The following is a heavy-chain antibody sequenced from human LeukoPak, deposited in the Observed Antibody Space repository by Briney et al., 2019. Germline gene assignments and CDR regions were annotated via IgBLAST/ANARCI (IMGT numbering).Heavy chain of an antibody. J-gene: IGHJ4*02. D-gene: IGHD3-3*01. Sequence: GGSLRLSCAASGFTFSDYYMSWIRQAPGKGLEWVSAISGSGGSTYYADSVKGRFTISRDNSKNTLYLQMNSLRAEDTAVYYCAKDGVLRFLEWPLYYFDYWGQGTLVTVSS. CDR1: GFTFSDYY. CDR2: ISGSGGST. CDR3: AKDGVLRFLEWPLYYFDY. V-gene: IGHV3-23*01.